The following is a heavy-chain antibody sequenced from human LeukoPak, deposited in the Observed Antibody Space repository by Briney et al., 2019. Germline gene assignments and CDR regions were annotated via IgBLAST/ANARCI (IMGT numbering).Heavy chain of an antibody. J-gene: IGHJ5*02. CDR2: INHSGST. D-gene: IGHD3-9*01. Sequence: SETLSLTCAVYGGSFSGYYWSWIRQPPGKGLEWIGEINHSGSTNYNPSLKSRVTISVDTSKNQFSLKLSSVTAADTAVYYCARGELRYFDWLNWFYPWGQGTLVTVSS. CDR3: ARGELRYFDWLNWFYP. CDR1: GGSFSGYY. V-gene: IGHV4-34*01.